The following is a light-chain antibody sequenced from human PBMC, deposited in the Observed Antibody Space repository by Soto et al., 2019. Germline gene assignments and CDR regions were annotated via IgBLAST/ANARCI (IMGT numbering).Light chain of an antibody. CDR2: TNR. Sequence: QSVLTQPPSVSGAPGQRVTISCSGSSSNIGAEYDVHWYQHLPGTAPKLLIYTNRNRPSGVPDRFSGSRSGTSAALDITGLQAEDEADYYCQSYDKSLSVVFGGGTKVTVL. J-gene: IGLJ2*01. V-gene: IGLV1-40*01. CDR1: SSNIGAEYD. CDR3: QSYDKSLSVV.